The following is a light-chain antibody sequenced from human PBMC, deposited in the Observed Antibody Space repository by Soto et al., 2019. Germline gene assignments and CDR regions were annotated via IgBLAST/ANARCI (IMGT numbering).Light chain of an antibody. V-gene: IGLV1-40*01. CDR2: GNS. J-gene: IGLJ2*01. Sequence: QSVLTQPPSVSGAPGQRVTISCTGSSSKIGAGYDVHWYQQLPGTAPKLLIYGNSNRPSGVPDRFSGSKSGTSASLAITGLHAEDDPDYYCQSYDSRLRGSKVVFGRGTKLTVL. CDR3: QSYDSRLRGSKVV. CDR1: SSKIGAGYD.